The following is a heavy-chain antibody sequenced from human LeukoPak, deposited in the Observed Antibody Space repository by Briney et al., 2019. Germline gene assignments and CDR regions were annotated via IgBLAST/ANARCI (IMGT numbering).Heavy chain of an antibody. D-gene: IGHD1-20*01. Sequence: SETLSLMCAVCGGSLSGYYWSWIRQPPGKGLEWIGYIYYSGSTNYNPSLKSRVTISVDTSKNQFSLHLNSVTPEDTAVYYCARASSSPDNNWNYFNYYYMDVWGEGTTVTASS. CDR2: IYYSGST. CDR3: ARASSSPDNNWNYFNYYYMDV. V-gene: IGHV4-59*12. J-gene: IGHJ6*03. CDR1: GGSLSGYY.